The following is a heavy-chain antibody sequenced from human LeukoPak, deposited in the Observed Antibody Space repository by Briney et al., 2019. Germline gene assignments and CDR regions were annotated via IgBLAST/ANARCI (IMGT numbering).Heavy chain of an antibody. V-gene: IGHV3-23*01. J-gene: IGHJ6*02. CDR2: VSGSGRLT. D-gene: IGHD2-15*01. Sequence: GGSLRLSCAASGFTFSPYAMSWVRQAPGKGLEWVSTVSGSGRLTYYADSVKGRFTISRDNSKNTLFLQMDSLRADDTAVYYCAKDGEYCSNSFCYSRYYHYGMDVWGQGATVTVSS. CDR3: AKDGEYCSNSFCYSRYYHYGMDV. CDR1: GFTFSPYA.